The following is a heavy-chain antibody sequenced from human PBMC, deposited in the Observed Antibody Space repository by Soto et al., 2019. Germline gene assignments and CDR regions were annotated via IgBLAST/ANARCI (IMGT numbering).Heavy chain of an antibody. J-gene: IGHJ4*02. CDR1: GFTFSSYA. Sequence: PGGSLRLSCAASGFTFSSYAMSWVRQAPGKGLEWVSAISGSGGSTYYADSVKGRFTISRDNSKNTLYLQMNSLRAEDTAVYYCASRKCAKCPWYSGWWGFSPDYWGQGTLVTVSS. CDR3: ASRKCAKCPWYSGWWGFSPDY. D-gene: IGHD6-19*01. V-gene: IGHV3-23*01. CDR2: ISGSGGST.